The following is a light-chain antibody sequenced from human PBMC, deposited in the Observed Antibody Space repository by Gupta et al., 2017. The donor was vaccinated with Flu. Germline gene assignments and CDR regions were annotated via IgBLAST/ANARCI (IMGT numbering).Light chain of an antibody. J-gene: IGLJ1*01. CDR3: CSYAGSYTFPLWV. CDR2: DVS. V-gene: IGLV2-11*01. Sequence: DVGGYNYVSWYQQHPGKAPKLMIYDVSKRPSGVPDRFSGSKSGNTASLTISGLQAEDEADYYCCSYAGSYTFPLWVFGTGTKVTVL. CDR1: DVGGYNY.